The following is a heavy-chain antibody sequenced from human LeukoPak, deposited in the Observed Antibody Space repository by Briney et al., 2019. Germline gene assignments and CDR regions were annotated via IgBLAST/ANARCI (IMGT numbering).Heavy chain of an antibody. CDR1: GYSISSGYY. Sequence: KPSETLSLTCTVSGYSISSGYYWGWIRQPPGKGLEWMGSIYHSGSTYYNPSPKSRVTISVDTSKNQFSLKLSSVTAADTAVYYCARDAGYCSSTSCLDDGYWGQGTLVTVSS. D-gene: IGHD2-2*01. V-gene: IGHV4-38-2*02. CDR2: IYHSGST. J-gene: IGHJ4*02. CDR3: ARDAGYCSSTSCLDDGY.